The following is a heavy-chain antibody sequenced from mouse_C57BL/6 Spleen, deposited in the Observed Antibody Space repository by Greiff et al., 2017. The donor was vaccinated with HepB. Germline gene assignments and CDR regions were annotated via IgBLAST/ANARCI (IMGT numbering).Heavy chain of an antibody. CDR1: GYAFSSSW. V-gene: IGHV1-82*01. CDR2: IYPGDGDT. J-gene: IGHJ2*01. Sequence: QVQLQQSGPELVKPGASVKISCKASGYAFSSSWMNWVKQRPGKGLEWIGRIYPGDGDTNYNGKFKGKATLTADKSSSTAYMQLSSLTSEDSAVYFCARWMGRGFDYWGQGTTLTVSS. D-gene: IGHD4-1*01. CDR3: ARWMGRGFDY.